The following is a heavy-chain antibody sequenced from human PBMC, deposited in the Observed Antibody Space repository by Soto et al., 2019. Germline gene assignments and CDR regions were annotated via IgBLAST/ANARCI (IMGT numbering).Heavy chain of an antibody. CDR1: GFTFSYYT. D-gene: IGHD2-2*01. CDR2: ISGSGDTI. V-gene: IGHV3-23*01. J-gene: IGHJ6*02. CDR3: ADPFPAATHYDYYDIDV. Sequence: EVQLSESGGGLVQPGGSLRLSCAASGFTFSYYTMSWVRQAPGKGLEWVSGISGSGDTIYYADSVKGRFTISRDNSKNTLYLQMNGLRADDTAVYYCADPFPAATHYDYYDIDVWGQGTTVTVSS.